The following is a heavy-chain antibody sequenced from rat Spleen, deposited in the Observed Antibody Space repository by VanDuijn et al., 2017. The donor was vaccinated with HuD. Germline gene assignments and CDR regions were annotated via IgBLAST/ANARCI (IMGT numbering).Heavy chain of an antibody. CDR2: FSYDGGTT. J-gene: IGHJ2*01. D-gene: IGHD1-1*01. CDR3: TRHPDYSNYFDY. V-gene: IGHV5-17*01. CDR1: GFTFSDYF. Sequence: EVQLVESGGGLVQPGRSLKLSCAASGFTFSDYFMAWVRQAPTKGLEWVATFSYDGGTTYYRDSVKGRFTVSRDNAKSTLYLQMDSLRSEDTATYYCTRHPDYSNYFDYWGQGVMVTVSS.